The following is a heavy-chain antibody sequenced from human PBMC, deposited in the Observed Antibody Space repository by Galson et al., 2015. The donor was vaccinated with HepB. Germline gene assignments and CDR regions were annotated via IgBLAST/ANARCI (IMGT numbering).Heavy chain of an antibody. J-gene: IGHJ4*02. V-gene: IGHV3-30*18. D-gene: IGHD6-19*01. CDR2: ISYDGNNK. CDR1: GFTFSNYG. Sequence: SLRLSCAASGFTFSNYGMHWVRQAPGKGLEWVAVISYDGNNKYYADSVKGRLTISRDNSKNTLYLQMNSLRAEDTALYYCAKDPYLYSALAGTMAGFDYWGQGTLVTVSS. CDR3: AKDPYLYSALAGTMAGFDY.